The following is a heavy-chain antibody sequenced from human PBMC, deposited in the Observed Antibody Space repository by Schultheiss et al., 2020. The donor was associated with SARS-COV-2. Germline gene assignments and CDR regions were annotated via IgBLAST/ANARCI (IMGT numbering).Heavy chain of an antibody. D-gene: IGHD3-22*01. J-gene: IGHJ4*02. CDR2: ISSSSSYI. CDR3: ARGTYYYDSSGYYLDY. CDR1: GFTFSSYS. V-gene: IGHV3-21*01. Sequence: GGSLRLSCAASGFTFSSYSMNWVRQAPGKGLEWVSSISSSSSYIYYADSVKGRFTISRDNAKNSLYLQMNSLRAEDTAVYYCARGTYYYDSSGYYLDYWGRRTLVKVSS.